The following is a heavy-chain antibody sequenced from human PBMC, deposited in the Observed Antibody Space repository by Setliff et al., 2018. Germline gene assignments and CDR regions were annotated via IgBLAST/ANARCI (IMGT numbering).Heavy chain of an antibody. D-gene: IGHD1-26*01. CDR3: ASRNSDGGPEYFQH. V-gene: IGHV4-4*07. CDR2: VYSNVGT. Sequence: SETLSLTCTVSGGSINNYYWSWIRRPAGKGLEWIGRVYSNVGTNFNPSLKSRVTMSVDASKNQISLKLMSVTAADTAVYYCASRNSDGGPEYFQHWGQGALVTVSS. CDR1: GGSINNYY. J-gene: IGHJ1*01.